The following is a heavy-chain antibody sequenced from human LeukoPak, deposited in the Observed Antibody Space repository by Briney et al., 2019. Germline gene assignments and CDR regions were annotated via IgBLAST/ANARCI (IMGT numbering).Heavy chain of an antibody. CDR3: ASFYYYGSGSYDY. V-gene: IGHV4-30-2*01. CDR1: GGSISSGGYS. CDR2: IYHSGST. Sequence: SETLSLTCAVSGGSISSGGYSWSWIRQPPGKGLEWIGYIYHSGSTYYNPSLKSRVTISVDTSKNQFSLKLSSVTAADTAVYYCASFYYYGSGSYDYWGQGTLVTVSS. D-gene: IGHD3-10*01. J-gene: IGHJ4*02.